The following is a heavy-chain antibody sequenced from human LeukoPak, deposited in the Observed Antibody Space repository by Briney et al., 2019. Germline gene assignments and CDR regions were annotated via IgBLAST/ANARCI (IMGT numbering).Heavy chain of an antibody. CDR2: ISSSSSYI. Sequence: GGSLRLSCAASGFTFSINSMNWVRQAPGKGLEWVSSISSSSSYIHYTDSVKGRFTISRDNAKNSLYLQMSSLTAEDTALYYCARDSAELDYWGQGTLVTVSS. V-gene: IGHV3-21*01. CDR1: GFTFSINS. D-gene: IGHD1-26*01. J-gene: IGHJ4*02. CDR3: ARDSAELDY.